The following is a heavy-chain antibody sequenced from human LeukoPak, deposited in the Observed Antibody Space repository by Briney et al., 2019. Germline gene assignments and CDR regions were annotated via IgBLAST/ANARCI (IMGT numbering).Heavy chain of an antibody. Sequence: GGSLRLSCAASGFTVSSNYMNWVRQAPGKGLEWVSIIYSGGSSYYADSVKGRFTISRDNSKKTLYLQMNSLRAEDTAVYYCARDSLSSGSYDYWGQGTLVTVSS. CDR2: IYSGGSS. CDR1: GFTVSSNY. CDR3: ARDSLSSGSYDY. V-gene: IGHV3-66*01. J-gene: IGHJ4*02. D-gene: IGHD1-26*01.